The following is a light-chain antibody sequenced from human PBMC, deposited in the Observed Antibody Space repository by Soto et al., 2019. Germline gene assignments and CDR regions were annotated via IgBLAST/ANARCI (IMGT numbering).Light chain of an antibody. J-gene: IGKJ4*01. V-gene: IGKV3-15*01. Sequence: IVMTQSPATLSVSPGERATLSCRASQSVSSNLAWYQQKPGQAPRLLIYGTYTRATGIPARFSGSGSGTSVTLTISSLQSEDVSVYYCQQYNIWTLTFGGGTKVQLK. CDR3: QQYNIWTLT. CDR2: GTY. CDR1: QSVSSN.